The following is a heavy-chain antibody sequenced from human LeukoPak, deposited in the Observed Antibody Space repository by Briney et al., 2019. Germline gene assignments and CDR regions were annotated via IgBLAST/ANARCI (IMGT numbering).Heavy chain of an antibody. CDR3: ARIGYSSSSFDY. J-gene: IGHJ4*02. D-gene: IGHD6-6*01. Sequence: PGGSLRLSCAASGFTFSTYWMTWVRQAPGKGLEWVANIKQDGSEKYYVDSVKGRFTISRDNAKNSLYLHMNSLRAEDTAVYYCARIGYSSSSFDYWGQGTLVTVSS. V-gene: IGHV3-7*01. CDR2: IKQDGSEK. CDR1: GFTFSTYW.